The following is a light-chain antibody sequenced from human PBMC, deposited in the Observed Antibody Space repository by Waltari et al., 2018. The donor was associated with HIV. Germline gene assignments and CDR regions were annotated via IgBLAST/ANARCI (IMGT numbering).Light chain of an antibody. Sequence: DIVLTQTPLSAPFTLGQSASISFRSRQSLGNGNGNTYLSCLHQRPGEPPQLLIYRVSLRLPGVSHIFSGGGSGTQFTLKISSVEADDVGVYYCMQASDYPRTFGQGTRVEI. J-gene: IGKJ1*01. CDR2: RVS. V-gene: IGKV2-24*01. CDR1: QSLGNGNGNTY. CDR3: MQASDYPRT.